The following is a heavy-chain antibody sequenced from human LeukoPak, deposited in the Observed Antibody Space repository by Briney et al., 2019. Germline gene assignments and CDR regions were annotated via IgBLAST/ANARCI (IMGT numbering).Heavy chain of an antibody. J-gene: IGHJ4*02. CDR1: GGSISSYY. Sequence: PSETLSLTCTVSGGSISSYYWSWIRQPPGKGLEWIGYIYYSGSTNYNPSLKSRVTISVDTSKNQFSLKLSSVTAAVTAVYYCARDTEYYDILTGYYTRYFDYWGQGTLVTVSS. CDR2: IYYSGST. D-gene: IGHD3-9*01. V-gene: IGHV4-59*01. CDR3: ARDTEYYDILTGYYTRYFDY.